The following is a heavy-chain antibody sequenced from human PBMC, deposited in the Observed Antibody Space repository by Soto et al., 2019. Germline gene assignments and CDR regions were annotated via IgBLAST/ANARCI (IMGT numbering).Heavy chain of an antibody. Sequence: SSETLSLTCAVSGGSISSGGYSWSWIRQPPGKGLEWIGYIYHSGSTYYNPSLKSRVTISVDRSKNQFSLKLSSVTAADTAVYYCARDPEGYYGMDVWGQGTTVTVSS. J-gene: IGHJ6*02. CDR1: GGSISSGGYS. CDR2: IYHSGST. V-gene: IGHV4-30-2*01. CDR3: ARDPEGYYGMDV.